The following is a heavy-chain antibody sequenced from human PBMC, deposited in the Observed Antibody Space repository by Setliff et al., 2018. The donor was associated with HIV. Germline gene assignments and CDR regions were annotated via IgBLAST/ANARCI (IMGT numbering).Heavy chain of an antibody. CDR2: IYYSGST. CDR1: GGSIRSYY. CDR3: VREGMPVTSVGN. D-gene: IGHD2-2*01. Sequence: LSLTCTVSGGSIRSYYWSWIRQPPGKGLEWIGYIYYSGSTNYNPSLKSRVTISLDTSKKQFSLKLNSVTAADTAVYYCVREGMPVTSVGNWGQGTLVTVSS. V-gene: IGHV4-59*01. J-gene: IGHJ4*02.